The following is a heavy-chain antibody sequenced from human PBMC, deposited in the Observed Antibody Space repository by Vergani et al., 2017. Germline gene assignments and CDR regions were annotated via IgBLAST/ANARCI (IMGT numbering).Heavy chain of an antibody. D-gene: IGHD5-24*01. Sequence: QVQLVESGGGVVQPGRYLRLSCAASGFTFSSYAMHWVRQAPGKGLEWVAVISYDGSNKYYADSVKGRFTISRDNSKNTLYLQMNSLRAEDTAVYYCARDGGMATITYYWGQGTLVTVSS. V-gene: IGHV3-30-3*01. J-gene: IGHJ4*02. CDR2: ISYDGSNK. CDR1: GFTFSSYA. CDR3: ARDGGMATITYY.